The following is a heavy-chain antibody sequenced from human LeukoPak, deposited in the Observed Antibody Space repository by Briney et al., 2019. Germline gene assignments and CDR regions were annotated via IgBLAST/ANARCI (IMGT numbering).Heavy chain of an antibody. Sequence: SGGSLRLSCAVSGFTFSSYEMNWVRQAPGKGLECVSYISSSGDAIYYADSVKGRFTISRDNAKNSLYLQMNSLRAEDTAVYYCARSLPPFSSNWPPDYWGQGTLVTVSS. CDR2: ISSSGDAI. CDR3: ARSLPPFSSNWPPDY. CDR1: GFTFSSYE. D-gene: IGHD6-13*01. J-gene: IGHJ4*02. V-gene: IGHV3-48*03.